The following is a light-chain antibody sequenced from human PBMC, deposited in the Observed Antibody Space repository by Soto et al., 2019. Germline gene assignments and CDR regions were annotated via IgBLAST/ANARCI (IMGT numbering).Light chain of an antibody. CDR2: DAS. Sequence: EIVLTQSPATLSLSPGERSTLSGRSSQSFSSYLACYQQKPGQAPRLLIYDASNRATGIPARFSGSGSGTDFTLTISSLEPEDFAVYYCQQRSNWPITFGQGTRLEI. J-gene: IGKJ5*01. V-gene: IGKV3-11*01. CDR3: QQRSNWPIT. CDR1: QSFSSY.